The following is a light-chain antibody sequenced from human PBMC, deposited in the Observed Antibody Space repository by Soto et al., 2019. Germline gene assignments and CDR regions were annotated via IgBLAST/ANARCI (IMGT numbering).Light chain of an antibody. V-gene: IGKV3D-7*01. J-gene: IGKJ1*01. CDR1: QSVSSSY. CDR3: QQDYNLPQT. Sequence: EIVMTQSPATLSLSPGERATLSCRASQSVSSSYLSWYQQKPGQAPRLLIYGASTRATGIPARFSGSGSGTDFTLTISSLQPEDFAVYYCQQDYNLPQTFGQGTKVDIK. CDR2: GAS.